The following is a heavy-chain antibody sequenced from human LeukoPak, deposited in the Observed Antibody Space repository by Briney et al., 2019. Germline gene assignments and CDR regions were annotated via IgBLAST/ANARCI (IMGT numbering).Heavy chain of an antibody. CDR1: GFTFSSYT. Sequence: GGSLRLSCAASGFTFSSYTMNWVRQAPGKGLEWVSSISSTSSSIYYAGSWKGRFTISRDNAKNSLYLQMSSLRAEDTAVYYCARETELAYWGQGTLVTVSS. CDR3: ARETELAY. V-gene: IGHV3-21*01. D-gene: IGHD6-6*01. J-gene: IGHJ4*02. CDR2: ISSTSSSI.